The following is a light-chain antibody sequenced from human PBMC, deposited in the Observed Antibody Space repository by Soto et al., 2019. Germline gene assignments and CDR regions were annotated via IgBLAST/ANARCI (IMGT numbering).Light chain of an antibody. CDR2: LGS. CDR1: QSLLHSSGYNY. V-gene: IGKV2-28*01. J-gene: IGKJ1*01. Sequence: DIVLTQSPLSLPVTPGEPASISCRSSQSLLHSSGYNYLDWYLQKPGQSPQLVIYLGSNRASGVPERISGSGSGTDFTMRISRVEAEDVGVYYCMQALQNPTFDQGTKVEIK. CDR3: MQALQNPT.